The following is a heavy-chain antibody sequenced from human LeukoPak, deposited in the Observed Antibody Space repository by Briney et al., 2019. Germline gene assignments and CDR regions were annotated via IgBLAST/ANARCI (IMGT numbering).Heavy chain of an antibody. CDR2: IYHSGST. J-gene: IGHJ4*02. CDR1: GGSISSGGYS. Sequence: SQTLSLTCAASGGSISSGGYSWSWIRQPPGKGLEWIGYIYHSGSTYYNPSLKSRVTISVDRSKNQFSLKLSSVTAADTAVYYCASSWYRRGLDYWGQGTLVTVSS. CDR3: ASSWYRRGLDY. D-gene: IGHD6-13*01. V-gene: IGHV4-30-2*01.